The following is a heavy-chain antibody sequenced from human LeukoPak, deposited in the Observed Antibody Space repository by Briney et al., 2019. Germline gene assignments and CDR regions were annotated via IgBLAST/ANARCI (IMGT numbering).Heavy chain of an antibody. Sequence: GGSLTLSCKASGFTFTNYYMSWIRQTPGKGLEWVAYISNSGNSRYYGDSVKGRFTVSRDNVKNSLYLQMNSLRAEDTAIYYCARDHYDSSSYYGVDPWGQGILVTVAS. J-gene: IGHJ5*02. D-gene: IGHD3-22*01. CDR3: ARDHYDSSSYYGVDP. V-gene: IGHV3-11*01. CDR2: ISNSGNSR. CDR1: GFTFTNYY.